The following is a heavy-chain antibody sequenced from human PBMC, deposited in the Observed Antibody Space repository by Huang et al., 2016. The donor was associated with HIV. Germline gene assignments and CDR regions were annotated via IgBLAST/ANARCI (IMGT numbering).Heavy chain of an antibody. V-gene: IGHV1-24*01. CDR3: AAGYDTYYDI. J-gene: IGHJ3*02. CDR2: FAPEHGET. CDR1: GYTLTELC. Sequence: QVQLVQSGAEVKKPGASVKVSCKVSGYTLTELCIPGVRQAPGTGLEWMGGFAPEHGETIYAQNFPGRVTMTEGTSTDTAYMELHSLRPEDTAVYYCAAGYDTYYDIWGQGTMVIASS. D-gene: IGHD2-21*01.